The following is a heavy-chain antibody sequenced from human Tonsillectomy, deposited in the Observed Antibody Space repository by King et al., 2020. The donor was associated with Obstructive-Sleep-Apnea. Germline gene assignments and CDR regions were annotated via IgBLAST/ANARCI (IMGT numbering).Heavy chain of an antibody. J-gene: IGHJ3*02. CDR1: GGSFSSYY. D-gene: IGHD3-22*01. CDR3: ARGDTYYYDSSVYYRTDAFDI. V-gene: IGHV4-34*01. Sequence: VQLQQWGAGLLRPSETLSLTCAVYGGSFSSYYWNWIRQPPGKGLEWIGEINHSGTTNYNPSPKSRVTISVDTSKNQFSLKLSSVTAADTAVYYCARGDTYYYDSSVYYRTDAFDIWGQGTMVTVSS. CDR2: INHSGTT.